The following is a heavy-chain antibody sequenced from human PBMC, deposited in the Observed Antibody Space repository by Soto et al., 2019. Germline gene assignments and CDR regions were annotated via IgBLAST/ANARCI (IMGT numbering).Heavy chain of an antibody. D-gene: IGHD3-10*01. V-gene: IGHV4-39*01. J-gene: IGHJ3*02. CDR1: GGSISSSSYY. CDR2: IYYSGST. Sequence: SETLSLTCTVSGGSISSSSYYWGWIRQPPGKGLEWIGSIYYSGSTYYNTSLKSRVTISVDTSKNQFSLKLSSVTAADTAVYYCARQKGYTMVRGVIFAFDIWGQGTMVTVSS. CDR3: ARQKGYTMVRGVIFAFDI.